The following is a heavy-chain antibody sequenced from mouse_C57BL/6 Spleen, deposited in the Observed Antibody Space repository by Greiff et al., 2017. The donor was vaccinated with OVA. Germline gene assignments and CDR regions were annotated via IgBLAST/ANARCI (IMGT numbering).Heavy chain of an antibody. CDR3: ARRQIYPSVMDY. CDR2: IRNKANDYTS. J-gene: IGHJ4*01. D-gene: IGHD2-10*02. CDR1: GFTFSDFY. V-gene: IGHV7-1*01. Sequence: EVQVLESGGGLVQSGRSLRLSCATSGFTFSDFYMEWVRQAPGKGLEWIAAIRNKANDYTSEYSVSVKGRFIVSRDTSQSILYLQMNALRAEDTAIYYCARRQIYPSVMDYWGQGTSVTVSS.